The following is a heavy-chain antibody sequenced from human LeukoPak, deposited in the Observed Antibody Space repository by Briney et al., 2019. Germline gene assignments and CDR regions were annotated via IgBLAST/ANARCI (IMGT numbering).Heavy chain of an antibody. CDR2: IYYSGST. V-gene: IGHV4-39*07. Sequence: SETLSLTCTVSGGSISSSSYYWGWIRQPPGKGLEWIGSIYYSGSTYYNPSLKSRVTISVDTSKNQFSLKLSSVTAADTAVYYCARDRMGYLHVGLNWFDPWGQGTLVTVSS. CDR1: GGSISSSSYY. CDR3: ARDRMGYLHVGLNWFDP. J-gene: IGHJ5*02. D-gene: IGHD3-16*02.